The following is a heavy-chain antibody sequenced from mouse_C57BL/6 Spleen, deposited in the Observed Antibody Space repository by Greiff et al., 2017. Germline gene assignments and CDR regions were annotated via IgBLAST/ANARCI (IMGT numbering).Heavy chain of an antibody. D-gene: IGHD2-1*01. CDR2: ISNFAYSI. CDR1: GFTFRDSG. J-gene: IGHJ4*01. Sequence: EVQLQQSWGGLVQPGGSLQLSCAASGFTFRDSGMAWVRQAPWQGPEWVSFISNFAYSIYYADTVTGRFTISRENAKNTLYLEMSSLRSEDTAMYYCARQNGNYAMDYWGQGTSVTVSS. CDR3: ARQNGNYAMDY. V-gene: IGHV5-15*01.